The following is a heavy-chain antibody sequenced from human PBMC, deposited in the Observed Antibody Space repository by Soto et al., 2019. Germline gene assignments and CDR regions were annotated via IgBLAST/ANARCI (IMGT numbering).Heavy chain of an antibody. CDR1: GFTFSDYW. CDR3: AREQYYYDTSGYTA. V-gene: IGHV3-74*01. D-gene: IGHD3-22*01. CDR2: INNDGSSI. J-gene: IGHJ5*02. Sequence: PGGSLRLSCAASGFTFSDYWMHWIRQTPGKGPVWVSRINNDGSSISYADFARDRFTISGDNAKNTVYLQMNGLRDEDTAVYYWAREQYYYDTSGYTAWGQGSLVTVSS.